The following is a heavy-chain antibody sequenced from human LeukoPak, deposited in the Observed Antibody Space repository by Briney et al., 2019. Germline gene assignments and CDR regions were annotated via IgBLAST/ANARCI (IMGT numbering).Heavy chain of an antibody. Sequence: ASVKVSCKALGYTFTDYYMHWVRQAPGQGLEWMEWINGDSGDTKFAQKFQGRVTMTRDTSISTVHMELSRLTSDDTAIYCCARVQTTGLLEWLYWGQGALVTVSS. CDR3: ARVQTTGLLEWLY. V-gene: IGHV1-2*02. D-gene: IGHD3-3*01. CDR2: INGDSGDT. J-gene: IGHJ4*02. CDR1: GYTFTDYY.